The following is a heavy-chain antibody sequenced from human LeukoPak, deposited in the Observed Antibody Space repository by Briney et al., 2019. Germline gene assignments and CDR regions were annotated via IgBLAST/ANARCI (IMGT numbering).Heavy chain of an antibody. CDR3: AKDRGQFDY. J-gene: IGHJ4*02. Sequence: PGGSLRLSCAASGFTFSSYAMSWVRQAPGKGLEWVSAISGSGGRTYYADSVKGRFTISRDNSKNTLFLQMNSLRADDTAVYYCAKDRGQFDYWGQGTLVPVSS. CDR2: ISGSGGRT. CDR1: GFTFSSYA. D-gene: IGHD3-10*01. V-gene: IGHV3-23*01.